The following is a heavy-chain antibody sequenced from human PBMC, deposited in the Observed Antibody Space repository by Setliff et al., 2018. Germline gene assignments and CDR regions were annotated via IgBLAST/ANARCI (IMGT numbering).Heavy chain of an antibody. J-gene: IGHJ3*01. D-gene: IGHD1-7*01. Sequence: ASVKVSCKTSAGTFSSSSINWVRQAPGLGLEWMGAIVPVLNTVNYAPSFQGRVTITADDSTTTVHMELSSLTSADTAVYFCAREPGTYMGNDGFDVWGQGTVVTVSS. CDR2: IVPVLNTV. CDR1: AGTFSSSS. CDR3: AREPGTYMGNDGFDV. V-gene: IGHV1-69*13.